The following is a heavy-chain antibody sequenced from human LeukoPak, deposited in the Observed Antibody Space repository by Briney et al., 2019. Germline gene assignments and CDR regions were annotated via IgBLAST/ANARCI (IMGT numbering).Heavy chain of an antibody. D-gene: IGHD4-17*01. J-gene: IGHJ1*01. Sequence: GGSLRLSCAASGFTFSSYAMSWVRQAPGKWLEWVSAISGSGGSTYYADSVKGRFTISRDNSKNTLYLQMNSLRAEDTAVYYCAKVCQPDYGDRVLQHWGQGTLVTVSS. CDR2: ISGSGGST. V-gene: IGHV3-23*01. CDR1: GFTFSSYA. CDR3: AKVCQPDYGDRVLQH.